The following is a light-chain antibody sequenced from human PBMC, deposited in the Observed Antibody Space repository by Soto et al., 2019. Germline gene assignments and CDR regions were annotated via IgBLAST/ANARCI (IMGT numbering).Light chain of an antibody. Sequence: QSVLTQPPSVSAAPGQKVTISCSGSSSNIGNDYVSWYQHLPGTAPKLLIYDNNKRPSGIPDRFSGSKSGTSATLGITGLKTGDEADYYCGTWDSSLSVGVFGGGTKLTVL. CDR1: SSNIGNDY. V-gene: IGLV1-51*01. CDR2: DNN. J-gene: IGLJ2*01. CDR3: GTWDSSLSVGV.